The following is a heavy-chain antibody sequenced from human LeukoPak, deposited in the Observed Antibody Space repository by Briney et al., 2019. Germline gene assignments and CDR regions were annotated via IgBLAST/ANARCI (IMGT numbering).Heavy chain of an antibody. V-gene: IGHV4-28*01. J-gene: IGHJ5*02. CDR3: ASTFHDFWSGYSWFDP. D-gene: IGHD3-3*01. CDR1: GYSITSTNW. CDR2: IYYSGST. Sequence: SETLSLTCTLSGYSITSTNWWGWIRQPPGKGLECIGYIYYSGSTYYNPSLKSRVTISVDTSKNQFSLKLSSVTAADTAVYYCASTFHDFWSGYSWFDPWGQGTLVTVSS.